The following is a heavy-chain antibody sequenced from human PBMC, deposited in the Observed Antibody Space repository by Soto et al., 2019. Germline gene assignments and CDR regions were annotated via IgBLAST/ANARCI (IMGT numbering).Heavy chain of an antibody. CDR2: IKQDGSEK. D-gene: IGHD3-3*01. J-gene: IGHJ6*02. CDR1: GFTFSSYW. Sequence: GSLRLSCAASGFTFSSYWMSWVRQAPGKGLEWVANIKQDGSEKYYVDSVKGRFTISRDNAKNSLYLQMNSLRAEDTAVYYCARDDDFWSGYHKGSRNGMDVCGQGTTVTVYS. CDR3: ARDDDFWSGYHKGSRNGMDV. V-gene: IGHV3-7*01.